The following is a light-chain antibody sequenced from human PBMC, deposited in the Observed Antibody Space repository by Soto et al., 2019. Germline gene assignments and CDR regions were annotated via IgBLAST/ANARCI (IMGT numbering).Light chain of an antibody. CDR2: AAS. V-gene: IGKV1-27*01. CDR3: QKYDSAPWT. Sequence: DIQMTQSPSSLSASVRDRATITCRASQGISNYLAWYQQKPGKVPKLLIYAASTLQSGVPSRFSGSGSGTDLTLTISSQQPEDVATYYCQKYDSAPWTFGQGTKVEIK. J-gene: IGKJ1*01. CDR1: QGISNY.